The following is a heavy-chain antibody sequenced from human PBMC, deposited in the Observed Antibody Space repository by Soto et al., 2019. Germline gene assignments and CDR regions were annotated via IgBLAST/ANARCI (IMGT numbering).Heavy chain of an antibody. CDR3: ARDRDSVSAPAHMFFLYYFDY. D-gene: IGHD6-13*01. J-gene: IGHJ4*02. CDR1: GFTFSSYA. CDR2: ISYDGSKK. Sequence: QVQLVESGGGVVQPGRSLRLSCAASGFTFSSYAMHWVRQAPGKGLEWVAVISYDGSKKYYADSVKGRFTISRDNSKNTLYLQMNSLRAEDTAVYYCARDRDSVSAPAHMFFLYYFDYWGQGTLVTVSS. V-gene: IGHV3-30-3*01.